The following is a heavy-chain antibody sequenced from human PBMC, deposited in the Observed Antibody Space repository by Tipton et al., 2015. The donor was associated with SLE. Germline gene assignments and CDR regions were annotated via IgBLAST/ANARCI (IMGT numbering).Heavy chain of an antibody. CDR2: VHYRADT. Sequence: TLSLTCTVSGGSISNNDYYWGWIRQPPGKGLEWIASVHYRADTYYNPSLMGRVTISVDTSKNQFSLRLSSVTAADTAVYYCARGRAREQWLAPEGFDYWGQGTPATVSS. CDR1: GGSISNNDYY. D-gene: IGHD6-19*01. J-gene: IGHJ4*02. V-gene: IGHV4-39*07. CDR3: ARGRAREQWLAPEGFDY.